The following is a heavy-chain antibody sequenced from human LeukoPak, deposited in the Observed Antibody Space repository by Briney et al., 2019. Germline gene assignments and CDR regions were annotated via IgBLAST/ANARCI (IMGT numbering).Heavy chain of an antibody. Sequence: GRSLRLSCAASGFAFSSYAMHWVRQAPGKGLEWVAIIHGSGSDKFYGDSVKGRFTISRDNSKNTLYLQMNNLRAEDTAVYYCARDPKRYCSGGSCYVDSWGQGTLVTVSS. D-gene: IGHD2-15*01. V-gene: IGHV3-30-3*01. CDR2: IHGSGSDK. CDR3: ARDPKRYCSGGSCYVDS. CDR1: GFAFSSYA. J-gene: IGHJ4*02.